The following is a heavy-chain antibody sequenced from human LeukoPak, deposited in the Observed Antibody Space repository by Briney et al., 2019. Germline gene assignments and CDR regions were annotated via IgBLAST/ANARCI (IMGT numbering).Heavy chain of an antibody. V-gene: IGHV5-51*01. D-gene: IGHD2-15*01. J-gene: IGHJ4*02. CDR1: GYTFTNCW. CDR3: ARLTRYCSGVSCYFDY. CDR2: IYPGDSDT. Sequence: KFGESLKISCKGSGYTFTNCWIGWVRQMPGKGLEWMGIIYPGDSDTRYSPSFQGQVTISADKSINTAYLQWRSLKASDTAIYYCARLTRYCSGVSCYFDYWGQGTLVTVSS.